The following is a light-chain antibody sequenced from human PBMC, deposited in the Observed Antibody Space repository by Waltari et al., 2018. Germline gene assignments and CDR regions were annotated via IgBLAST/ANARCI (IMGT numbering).Light chain of an antibody. J-gene: IGLJ2*01. V-gene: IGLV2-14*03. Sequence: QSALTQPASVSGSPGQSITISSTVTNSYVGDFDFVSWYQQPPGEAPKLLLYDVSNRPSGVSHRFSGSKSGNTVSLTISGLQAEDEADYYCGSYTASRALEVLFGGGTKLTVL. CDR3: GSYTASRALEVL. CDR1: NSYVGDFDF. CDR2: DVS.